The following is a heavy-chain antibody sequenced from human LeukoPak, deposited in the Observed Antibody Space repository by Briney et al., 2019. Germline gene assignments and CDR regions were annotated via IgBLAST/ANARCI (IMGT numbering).Heavy chain of an antibody. CDR3: AKPSGSGVDY. Sequence: SCKASGYTFTGYYMHWVRQAPGKGLEWVAFIRSDGYHTYYADSVKGRFTITRDNSKNTLYLQMNSLRLEDMAVYYCAKPSGSGVDYWGRGTRVTVSS. J-gene: IGHJ4*02. CDR2: IRSDGYHT. D-gene: IGHD1-26*01. V-gene: IGHV3-30*02. CDR1: GYTFTGYY.